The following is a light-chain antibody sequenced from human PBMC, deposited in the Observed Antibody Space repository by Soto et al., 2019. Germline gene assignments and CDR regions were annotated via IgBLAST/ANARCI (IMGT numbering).Light chain of an antibody. CDR2: DAS. J-gene: IGKJ1*01. V-gene: IGKV1-5*01. CDR1: QSLNTR. CDR3: QQYYSYPRP. Sequence: DIPLTQPPSTLSASVGDRVTLTCRASQSLNTRLAWYQQRPGKAPKLLIYDASTLQSGVPSRFSGSGSGTDFTLTISCLQSEDFATYYCQQYYSYPRPFGQGTKVDIK.